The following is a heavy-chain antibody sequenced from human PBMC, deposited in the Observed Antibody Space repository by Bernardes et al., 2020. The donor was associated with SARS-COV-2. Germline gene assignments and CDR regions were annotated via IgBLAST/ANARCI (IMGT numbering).Heavy chain of an antibody. Sequence: GGSLRLSCAASGFTFSSYGMHWVRQAPGKGLEWVAVIWYDGSNTYYADSVKGRFTISRDNSKNTLYLQMNSLRAEDTAVYYCARDKQGYSNYPQTFDYWGQGTLVTVSS. CDR2: IWYDGSNT. J-gene: IGHJ4*02. D-gene: IGHD4-4*01. CDR3: ARDKQGYSNYPQTFDY. CDR1: GFTFSSYG. V-gene: IGHV3-33*01.